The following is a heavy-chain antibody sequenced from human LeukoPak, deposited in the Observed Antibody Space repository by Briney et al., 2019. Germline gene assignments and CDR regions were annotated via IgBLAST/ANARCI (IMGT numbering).Heavy chain of an antibody. CDR2: INPNTGGT. Sequence: ASVKVSCKASGYTFTSYGISWVRQAPGQGLEWMGWINPNTGGTNYAQKFQGRVTMTRDTSISTAYMELSRLRSDDTAVYYCARAPYSYSYVDYWGQGTLVTVSS. CDR1: GYTFTSYG. CDR3: ARAPYSYSYVDY. V-gene: IGHV1-2*02. D-gene: IGHD5-18*01. J-gene: IGHJ4*02.